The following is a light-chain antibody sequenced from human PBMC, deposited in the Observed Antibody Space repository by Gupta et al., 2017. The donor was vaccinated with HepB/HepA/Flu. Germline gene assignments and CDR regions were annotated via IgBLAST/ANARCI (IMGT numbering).Light chain of an antibody. CDR1: QSISTY. CDR3: QQSRTMPFT. Sequence: STQPPSSLSASLGDRVTITCRASQSISTYLNWYQYKPGTGPKLLIFAASILQDGVPSRFSGSGSGTVFTLAISRLQPDDVATYYCQQSRTMPFTFGQGTTVDI. J-gene: IGKJ3*01. V-gene: IGKV1-39*01. CDR2: AAS.